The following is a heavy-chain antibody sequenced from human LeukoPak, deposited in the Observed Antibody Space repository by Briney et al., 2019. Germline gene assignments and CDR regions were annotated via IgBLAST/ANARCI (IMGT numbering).Heavy chain of an antibody. CDR3: ARRLDDMDV. CDR2: MYYGGST. V-gene: IGHV4-59*08. D-gene: IGHD4-11*01. CDR1: GGSMSGQY. Sequence: PSETLSLTCTVSGGSMSGQYWSWIRRPPGRGLEWIGNMYYGGSTNYNPSLKSRVTISIDTSKNQFSLKLGSVTAADTAVYYCARRLDDMDVWGKGTTVTVSS. J-gene: IGHJ6*03.